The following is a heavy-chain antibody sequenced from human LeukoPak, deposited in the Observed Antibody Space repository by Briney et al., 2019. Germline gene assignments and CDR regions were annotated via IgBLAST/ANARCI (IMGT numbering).Heavy chain of an antibody. D-gene: IGHD6-13*01. CDR2: INHSGST. CDR3: ARGGLIAAAGPHYYYYMDV. CDR1: GGSFSGYY. Sequence: SETLSLTCAVYGGSFSGYYWSWIRQPPGKGLEWIGEINHSGSTNYNPSLKSRVTISVDTSKNQFSLKLSSVTAADTAVYYCARGGLIAAAGPHYYYYMDVWGKGITVTVSS. J-gene: IGHJ6*03. V-gene: IGHV4-34*01.